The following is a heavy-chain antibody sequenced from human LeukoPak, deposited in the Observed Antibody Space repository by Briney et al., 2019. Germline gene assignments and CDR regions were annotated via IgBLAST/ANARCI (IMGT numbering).Heavy chain of an antibody. Sequence: GGSLRLSCAASGFTFSNYNMNWVRHAPGKGLEWVSSITSSSSYIYYADSVKGRFTISRDNSKTTVFLQMNSLRAEDTAVYYCAVSVRFERVWHYFNNWGQGTQVTVSS. CDR2: ITSSSSYI. J-gene: IGHJ4*02. CDR1: GFTFSNYN. CDR3: AVSVRFERVWHYFNN. V-gene: IGHV3-21*04. D-gene: IGHD3-9*01.